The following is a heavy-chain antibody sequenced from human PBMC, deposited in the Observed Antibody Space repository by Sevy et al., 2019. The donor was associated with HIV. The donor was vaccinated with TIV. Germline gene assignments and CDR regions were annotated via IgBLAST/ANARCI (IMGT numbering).Heavy chain of an antibody. V-gene: IGHV1-2*02. CDR2: IRPISGGT. J-gene: IGHJ3*02. CDR3: ATSGIEFSSFDI. Sequence: ASVKVSCTASGYTFTGYKIYWARQAPGQGLEWMGWIRPISGGTTYAQKFQGRVTLTSDTSISTAYMEVNSLRSGDTAMYYCATSGIEFSSFDIWGQGTTVTVSS. CDR1: GYTFTGYK. D-gene: IGHD3-16*02.